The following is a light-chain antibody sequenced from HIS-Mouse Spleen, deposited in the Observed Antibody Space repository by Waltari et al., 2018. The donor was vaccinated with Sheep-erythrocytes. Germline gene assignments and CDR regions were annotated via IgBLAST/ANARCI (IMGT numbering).Light chain of an antibody. CDR1: QSVSSSY. CDR2: GAS. CDR3: QQYGSSPFT. V-gene: IGKV3-20*01. J-gene: IGKJ3*01. Sequence: EIVLTQSPGTLSLSPGERASQSVSSSYLAWYQQKPGQAPRLLIYGASSRATGIPDRFSGSGSGTDFTLTISRLEPEDFAVYYCQQYGSSPFTFGPGTKVDIK.